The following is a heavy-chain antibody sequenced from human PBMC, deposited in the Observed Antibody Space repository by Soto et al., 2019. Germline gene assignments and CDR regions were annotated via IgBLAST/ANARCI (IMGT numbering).Heavy chain of an antibody. CDR1: GYTFTSYG. Sequence: QVQLLQSGAEVKKPGASVKVSCKASGYTFTSYGFCWVRQAPGQGLQWMGWISAYHGNTNYAQKLQGRVTMTTDPTASTAYRELRSPRSHDTAVYYCAREDPPGLNLGQGTLVTVSS. CDR3: AREDPPGLN. CDR2: ISAYHGNT. V-gene: IGHV1-18*01. J-gene: IGHJ4*02. D-gene: IGHD6-25*01.